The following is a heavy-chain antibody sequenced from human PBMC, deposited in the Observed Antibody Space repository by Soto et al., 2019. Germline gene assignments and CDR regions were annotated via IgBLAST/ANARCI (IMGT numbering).Heavy chain of an antibody. CDR3: ARGIADYGSCDY. CDR2: ISYDGSNK. CDR1: GFTFSSYA. J-gene: IGHJ4*02. Sequence: QVQLVESGGGVVQPGRSLRLSCAASGFTFSSYAMHWVRQAPGKGLEWVAVISYDGSNKYYADSVKGRFTTSRDNSKNTLYLQMNSLRAEDTAVYYCARGIADYGSCDYWGQGTLVTVSS. V-gene: IGHV3-30-3*01. D-gene: IGHD4-17*01.